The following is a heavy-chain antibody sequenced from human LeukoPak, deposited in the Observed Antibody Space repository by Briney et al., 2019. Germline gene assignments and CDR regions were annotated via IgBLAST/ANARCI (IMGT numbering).Heavy chain of an antibody. Sequence: ASVKVSCKASGYTFTSYGISWVRRAPGQGLEWMGWISAYNGNTNYAQKLQGRVTMTTDTSTSTAYMELRSLRSDDTAVYYCARGVVVPAAKYDSLHTYGSDYWGQGTLVTVSS. J-gene: IGHJ4*02. D-gene: IGHD2-2*01. CDR1: GYTFTSYG. CDR2: ISAYNGNT. V-gene: IGHV1-18*01. CDR3: ARGVVVPAAKYDSLHTYGSDY.